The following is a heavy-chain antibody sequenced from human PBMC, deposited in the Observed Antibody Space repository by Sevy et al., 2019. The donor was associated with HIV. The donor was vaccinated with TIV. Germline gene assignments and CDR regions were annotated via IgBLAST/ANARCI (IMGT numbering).Heavy chain of an antibody. CDR1: GDSISGYY. V-gene: IGHV4-59*01. CDR2: LYYSGRT. D-gene: IGHD1-1*01. J-gene: IGHJ6*02. Sequence: SETLSLTCSVSGDSISGYYWNWIRQPPGKGLDWIGYLYYSGRTNYNPSLKSPVTISVDTSKNQFSLKLSSVTAADTAMYYCARGTPSYYYGMDVWGQGTTVTVSS. CDR3: ARGTPSYYYGMDV.